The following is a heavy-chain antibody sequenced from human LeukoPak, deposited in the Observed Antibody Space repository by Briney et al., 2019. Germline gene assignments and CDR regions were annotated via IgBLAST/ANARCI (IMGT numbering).Heavy chain of an antibody. V-gene: IGHV3-7*04. D-gene: IGHD3-22*01. J-gene: IGHJ4*02. CDR1: GFTFSSYW. Sequence: GGSLRLSCAASGFTFSSYWMSWVRQAPGKRLEWVANIKQDGSEKYYVDSVKGRFTISRDNAKNSLFLQMNSLRAEETAVYYCARGEYYYDGGYWGQGTLVTVSS. CDR3: ARGEYYYDGGY. CDR2: IKQDGSEK.